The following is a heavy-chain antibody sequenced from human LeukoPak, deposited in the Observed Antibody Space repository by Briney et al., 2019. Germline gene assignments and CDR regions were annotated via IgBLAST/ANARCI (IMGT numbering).Heavy chain of an antibody. V-gene: IGHV1-18*01. CDR3: ARGSGSYYFDY. D-gene: IGHD1-26*01. CDR2: ISAYNGNT. Sequence: ASVNVSCKASGYTFTSYVISWVRHAPAQGLEWMGWISAYNGNTNYAQNLQGRVTMTTDTSTSTAYMELRSLRSDDTAVYYCARGSGSYYFDYWGQGTLVTVSS. J-gene: IGHJ4*02. CDR1: GYTFTSYV.